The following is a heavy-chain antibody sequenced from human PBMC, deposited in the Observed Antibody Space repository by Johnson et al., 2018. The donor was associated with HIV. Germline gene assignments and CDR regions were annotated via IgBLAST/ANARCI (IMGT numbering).Heavy chain of an antibody. Sequence: VPLVESGGGLVPPGQSLRLSCAASAFSFSKYAMTWVRQAPGKGLEWVSSITGSGVTTYYTNSVKGRFTISRDNSKLFLQMNSLRAEDTAVYYCATIMSYYGRGAFDIWGQGTVVTVSS. V-gene: IGHV3-23*04. J-gene: IGHJ3*02. CDR3: ATIMSYYGRGAFDI. CDR2: ITGSGVTT. D-gene: IGHD3-10*01. CDR1: AFSFSKYA.